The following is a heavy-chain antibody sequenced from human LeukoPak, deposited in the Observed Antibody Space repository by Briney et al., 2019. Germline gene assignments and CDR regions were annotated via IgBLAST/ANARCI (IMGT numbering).Heavy chain of an antibody. CDR2: INHSGST. J-gene: IGHJ5*02. D-gene: IGHD2-15*01. CDR3: ARVVGVVVVAATGWFDP. CDR1: GGSFSGYY. Sequence: SETLSLTCAVYGGSFSGYYWSWIRQPPGKGLERIGEINHSGSTNYNPSLKSRVTISVDTSKNQFSLKLSSVTAADTAVYYCARVVGVVVVAATGWFDPWGQGTLVTVSS. V-gene: IGHV4-34*01.